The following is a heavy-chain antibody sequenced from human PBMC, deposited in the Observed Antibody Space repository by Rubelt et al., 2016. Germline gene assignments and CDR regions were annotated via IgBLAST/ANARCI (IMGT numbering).Heavy chain of an antibody. CDR1: GGTFSSYA. CDR2: IIPILGIA. J-gene: IGHJ3*02. Sequence: QVPLVQSGAEVKKPGSSVKVSCKASGGTFSSYAISWVRQAPGQGLEWMGRIIPILGIANYAQKCQGRVTITADKSTSTAYMGLSSLRAEDTAVYYCARDRLLDDSSGGDAFDIWGQGTMVTVSS. CDR3: ARDRLLDDSSGGDAFDI. D-gene: IGHD3-22*01. V-gene: IGHV1-69*09.